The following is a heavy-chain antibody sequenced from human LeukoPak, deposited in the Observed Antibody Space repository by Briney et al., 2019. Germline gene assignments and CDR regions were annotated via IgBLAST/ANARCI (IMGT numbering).Heavy chain of an antibody. Sequence: SETLSLTCTVSGGSISSHYWSWVRQPPGKGLEWIGYIYYSGSTNYNPSLKSRVTVSVDTSKNQFSLKLSSVTAADTAVYYCARETLPPRYFDYWGQESLVTVSS. CDR1: GGSISSHY. D-gene: IGHD3-16*01. CDR3: ARETLPPRYFDY. CDR2: IYYSGST. V-gene: IGHV4-59*11. J-gene: IGHJ4*02.